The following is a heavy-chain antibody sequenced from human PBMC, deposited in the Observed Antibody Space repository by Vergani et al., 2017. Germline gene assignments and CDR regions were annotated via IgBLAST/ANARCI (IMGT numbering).Heavy chain of an antibody. J-gene: IGHJ5*02. CDR3: AREYGWGPPQYRRHLYDIGWFDP. D-gene: IGHD3-16*01. Sequence: EVLLVESGGGLVQPGGSLRLSCAASGFTFSDYWMNWVRQAPGKGLEWVANIKKDGSGKYYVDSVKGRFTISRNNAKNLVYLKMSSVRADDTAVYYCAREYGWGPPQYRRHLYDIGWFDPWGQGTLVTVSS. CDR1: GFTFSDYW. CDR2: IKKDGSGK. V-gene: IGHV3-7*01.